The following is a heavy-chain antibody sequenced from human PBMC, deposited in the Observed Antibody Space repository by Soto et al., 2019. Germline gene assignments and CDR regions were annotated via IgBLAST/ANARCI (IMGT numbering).Heavy chain of an antibody. J-gene: IGHJ4*02. D-gene: IGHD4-17*01. V-gene: IGHV1-2*04. CDR1: GYTFTGYY. CDR3: ARAYGDYRSFDD. CDR2: INPNSGGT. Sequence: ASVKVSCKASGYTFTGYYIHWVRQAPGQGLEWMGWINPNSGGTNYAQKFQGWVTMTGDTSISTAYMDLGSLSSDDTAVYYCARAYGDYRSFDDWGQGTLVTVSS.